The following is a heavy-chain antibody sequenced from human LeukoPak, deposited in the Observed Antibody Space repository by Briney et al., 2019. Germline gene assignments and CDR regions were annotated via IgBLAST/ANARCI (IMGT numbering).Heavy chain of an antibody. V-gene: IGHV3-74*01. J-gene: IGHJ4*02. D-gene: IGHD3-10*01. CDR2: INSDGSST. Sequence: RGSLILSCAASGFTFSSYAMSWVRQAPGKGLVWVSRINSDGSSTSYADSVKGRFTISRDNAKNTLYLQMNSLRAEDTAVYYCARGYGSGSLRPFDYWGQGTV. CDR3: ARGYGSGSLRPFDY. CDR1: GFTFSSYA.